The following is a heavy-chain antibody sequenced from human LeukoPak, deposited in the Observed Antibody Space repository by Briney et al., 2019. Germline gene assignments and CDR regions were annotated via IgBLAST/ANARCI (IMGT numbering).Heavy chain of an antibody. V-gene: IGHV3-30*02. CDR3: AKDPDVDTAMVPNFDY. CDR2: IRYDGSNK. CDR1: GFTFSNAW. J-gene: IGHJ4*02. D-gene: IGHD5-18*01. Sequence: GGSLRLSCAASGFTFSNAWMSWVRQAPGKGLEWVAFIRYDGSNKYYADSVKGRFTISRDNSKNTLYLQMNSLRAEDTAVYYCAKDPDVDTAMVPNFDYWGQGTLVTVSS.